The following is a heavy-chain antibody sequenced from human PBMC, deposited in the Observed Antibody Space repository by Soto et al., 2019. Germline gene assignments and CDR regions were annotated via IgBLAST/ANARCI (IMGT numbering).Heavy chain of an antibody. CDR1: GFTFDDYG. Sequence: GGSLSLSCAASGFTFDDYGMSWVRQAPGKGLEWVSGINWNGGSTGYADSVKGRFTISRDNAKNSLYLQMNSLRAEDTALYHCARLSNEDKFDYWGQGTLVTVSS. CDR2: INWNGGST. CDR3: ARLSNEDKFDY. D-gene: IGHD4-4*01. V-gene: IGHV3-20*01. J-gene: IGHJ4*02.